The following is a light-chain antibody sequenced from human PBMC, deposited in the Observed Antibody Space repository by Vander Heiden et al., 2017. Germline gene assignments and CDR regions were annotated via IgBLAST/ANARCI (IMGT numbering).Light chain of an antibody. V-gene: IGLV1-40*01. J-gene: IGLJ2*01. CDR2: GNS. CDR1: SAHIAAGDH. Sequence: QSVLTPPPPVSGAPGQRVTIPCTGSSAHIAAGDHVHWYQQLPGTAPKLLIYGNSNRPSGVPDRFSGSKSGTSASLAITGLQAEDEADYYCQSYDSSLSGRYVVFGGGTKLTVL. CDR3: QSYDSSLSGRYVV.